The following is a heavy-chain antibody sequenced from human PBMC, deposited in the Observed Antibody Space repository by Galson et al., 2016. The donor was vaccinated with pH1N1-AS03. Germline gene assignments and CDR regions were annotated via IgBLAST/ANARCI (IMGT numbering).Heavy chain of an antibody. V-gene: IGHV4-59*01. CDR2: ISYSGFT. CDR3: ARLYDVWSGYLSFDY. CDR1: GGSITINY. Sequence: SETLSLTCTVSGGSITINYWIWIRQPPGKGLEWIGYISYSGFTNYNPSLKSRVTISVDTSKNQLSLKLSSVTAADRAVYFCARLYDVWSGYLSFDYWGQGTLVTVSS. J-gene: IGHJ4*02. D-gene: IGHD3-3*01.